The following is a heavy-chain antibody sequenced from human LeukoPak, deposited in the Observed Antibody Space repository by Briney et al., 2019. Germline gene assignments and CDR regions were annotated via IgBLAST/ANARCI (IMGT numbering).Heavy chain of an antibody. J-gene: IGHJ4*02. D-gene: IGHD1-26*01. V-gene: IGHV3-7*01. CDR2: INPDGRDT. CDR1: GFTFNRCW. Sequence: GGSLRLSCVVSGFTFNRCWMNWVRQAPGKGLEWVAHINPDGRDTYYVDSVKGRFTISRDHAKNSLYLQMNSLRAEDTAVYYCASYKVGARASADYWGQGTLVTVSS. CDR3: ASYKVGARASADY.